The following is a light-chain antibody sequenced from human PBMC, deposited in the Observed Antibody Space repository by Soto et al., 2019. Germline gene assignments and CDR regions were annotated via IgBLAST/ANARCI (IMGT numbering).Light chain of an antibody. Sequence: RSQSPPTLSASIGDRVTMACRASQPISSWLAWYHQKPGKAPELLIYSASSLQSDVPSRFSGSGSGTDFTLTISSLQPEDFATYYCQQSYSVPLTFGGGSKA. V-gene: IGKV1-39*01. CDR2: SAS. J-gene: IGKJ4*01. CDR1: QPISSW. CDR3: QQSYSVPLT.